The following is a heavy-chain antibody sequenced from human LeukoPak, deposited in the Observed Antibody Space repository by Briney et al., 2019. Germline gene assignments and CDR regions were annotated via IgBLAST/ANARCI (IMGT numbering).Heavy chain of an antibody. CDR1: GGPISSNSHS. V-gene: IGHV4-39*01. CDR2: IYYSGNT. J-gene: IGHJ4*02. Sequence: SETLSLTCTVSGGPISSNSHSWEWIRQPPGKGLEWIANIYYSGNTNYNPSLESRVTISVDASENQFSLKLNFVTAADTAVYYCARRIHGSSHVDCWGQGTLVTVSS. CDR3: ARRIHGSSHVDC. D-gene: IGHD6-13*01.